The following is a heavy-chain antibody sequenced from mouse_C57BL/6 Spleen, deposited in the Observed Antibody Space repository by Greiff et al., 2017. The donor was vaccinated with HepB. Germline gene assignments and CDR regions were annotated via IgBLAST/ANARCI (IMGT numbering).Heavy chain of an antibody. J-gene: IGHJ1*03. CDR2: IDPSDSYT. CDR3: ARRTVAPYFDV. D-gene: IGHD1-1*01. V-gene: IGHV1-50*01. CDR1: GYTFTSYW. Sequence: QVQLQQPGAELVKPGASVKLSCKASGYTFTSYWMQWVKQRPGQGLEWIGEIDPSDSYTNYKQKFKGQATFTVDTYSTTAYMQRSSLTSEDSAVYYCARRTVAPYFDVWGTGTTVTVSS.